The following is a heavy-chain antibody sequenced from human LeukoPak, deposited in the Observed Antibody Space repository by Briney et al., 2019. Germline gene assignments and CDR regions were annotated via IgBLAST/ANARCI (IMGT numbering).Heavy chain of an antibody. V-gene: IGHV3-30*04. Sequence: PGGSLRLSCAASGFTFSSYAMHWVRQAPGKWLEWVAVISYDGSNKYYADSVKGRFTISRDNSKNTLYLQMNSLRAEDTAVYYCARDLTWQSALPTYYFDYWGQGTLVTVSS. J-gene: IGHJ4*02. CDR2: ISYDGSNK. D-gene: IGHD1-14*01. CDR3: ARDLTWQSALPTYYFDY. CDR1: GFTFSSYA.